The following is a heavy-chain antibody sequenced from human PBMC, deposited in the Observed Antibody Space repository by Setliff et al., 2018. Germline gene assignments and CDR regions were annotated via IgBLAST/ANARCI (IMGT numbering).Heavy chain of an antibody. J-gene: IGHJ4*02. D-gene: IGHD3-3*02. CDR1: GVTIGGNNYYY. Sequence: PSETLSLTCSLSGVTIGGNNYYYWAWIRQPPGKGLEWIGTISYSGGVFYNPSLKSRVAISADTSRIQFSLKLRSVTAADTAVYYCVRHLWGRWMAASSDYFDYWGQGSLVTVSS. CDR2: ISYSGGV. V-gene: IGHV4-39*07. CDR3: VRHLWGRWMAASSDYFDY.